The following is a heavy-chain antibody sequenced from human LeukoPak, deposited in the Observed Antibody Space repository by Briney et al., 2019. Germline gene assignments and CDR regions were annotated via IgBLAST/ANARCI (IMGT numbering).Heavy chain of an antibody. CDR3: ARDRRLDHSDSSGPDS. V-gene: IGHV1-18*01. D-gene: IGHD3-22*01. Sequence: ASVKVSCRASGYTFTNYGFTWVRQAPGQGLECVGWISAYNGNTNYAQKLQGRVTMTTNTSTSTAYMELRSLRSDDTAVYYCARDRRLDHSDSSGPDSWGQGTLVTVSS. CDR2: ISAYNGNT. J-gene: IGHJ5*01. CDR1: GYTFTNYG.